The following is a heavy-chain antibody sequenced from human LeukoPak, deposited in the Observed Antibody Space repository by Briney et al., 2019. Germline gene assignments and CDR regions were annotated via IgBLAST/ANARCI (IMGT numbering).Heavy chain of an antibody. CDR2: IYSSGST. V-gene: IGHV4-59*08. Sequence: SETLSLTCTVSGGSIRGYLWSWIRQPPGKGLEWIGHIYSSGSTTYTPSLQGRVTISLDTSKNQFTLKLSSVTAADTAVYYCARHYDSGSYPLDFWGQGTLVTVSS. D-gene: IGHD3-10*01. CDR3: ARHYDSGSYPLDF. J-gene: IGHJ4*02. CDR1: GGSIRGYL.